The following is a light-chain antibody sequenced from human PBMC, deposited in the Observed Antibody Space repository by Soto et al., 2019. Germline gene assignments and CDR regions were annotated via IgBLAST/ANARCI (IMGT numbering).Light chain of an antibody. V-gene: IGKV3-20*01. J-gene: IGKJ1*01. CDR1: QSVSGRY. CDR2: GAS. CDR3: QQYGNSRWT. Sequence: EIVLTQSPGTLSLSPGERATLSCRASQSVSGRYLAWYQQKPGQAPRLLISGASTRATGFPDRFSGSGSGTDFTLTISRLEPEDFAVYYCQQYGNSRWTFGQGTKVDIK.